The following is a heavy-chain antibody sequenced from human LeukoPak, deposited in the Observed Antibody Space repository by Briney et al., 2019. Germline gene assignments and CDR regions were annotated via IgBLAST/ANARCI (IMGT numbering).Heavy chain of an antibody. CDR2: ISAYNGNT. J-gene: IGHJ5*02. Sequence: ASVKVSCKASGYTFTSYGISWVRQAPGQGLEWMGWISAYNGNTNYAQKFQGRVTITADESTSTAYMELSSLRSEDTAVYYCARGDEYSSSHPNWFDPWGQGTLVTVSS. V-gene: IGHV1-18*01. CDR1: GYTFTSYG. CDR3: ARGDEYSSSHPNWFDP. D-gene: IGHD6-6*01.